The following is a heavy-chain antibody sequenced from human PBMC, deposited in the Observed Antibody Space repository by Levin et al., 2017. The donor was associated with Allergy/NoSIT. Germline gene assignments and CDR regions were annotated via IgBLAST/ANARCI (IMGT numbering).Heavy chain of an antibody. J-gene: IGHJ4*02. D-gene: IGHD5-18*01. CDR3: ARVAGYSYGYYFDY. Sequence: SETLSLTCAVSGGSISSGGYSWSWIRQPPGKGLEWIGNIYLSGSTNDNPSLKSRVTMSVDRSKNQFSLKLSYVTAEDTSVYDCARVAGYSYGYYFDYWGPGTLVTVSS. CDR2: IYLSGST. CDR1: GGSISSGGYS. V-gene: IGHV4-30-2*01.